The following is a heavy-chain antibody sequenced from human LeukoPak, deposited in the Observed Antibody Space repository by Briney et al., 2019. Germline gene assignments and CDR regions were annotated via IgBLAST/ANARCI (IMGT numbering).Heavy chain of an antibody. CDR2: IKNDGSEE. Sequence: PGGSLRLSCAASGFTFSSYVLSWVRQAPGKGLEGVANIKNDGSEEYYVDSVKGRFTISRDNAKNSLFLQMNSLTVEDTAVYYCARAIRGSAVDTGDRWGQGTLVTVSS. D-gene: IGHD3-10*01. CDR1: GFTFSSYV. J-gene: IGHJ4*02. V-gene: IGHV3-7*01. CDR3: ARAIRGSAVDTGDR.